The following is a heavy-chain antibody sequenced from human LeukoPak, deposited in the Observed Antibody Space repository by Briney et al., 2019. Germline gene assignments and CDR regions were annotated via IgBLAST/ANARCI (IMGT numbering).Heavy chain of an antibody. V-gene: IGHV3-74*01. D-gene: IGHD1-26*01. CDR3: AKNQGGSYHYYFDY. J-gene: IGHJ4*02. CDR2: INSDASST. CDR1: GFAFSGHW. Sequence: GGSLRLSCAASGFAFSGHWMHWVRRAPGKGLMWVSRINSDASSTSYADSVKGRFTTSRDNSKNTLYLQMNSLRAEDTAVYYCAKNQGGSYHYYFDYWGQGTLVTVSS.